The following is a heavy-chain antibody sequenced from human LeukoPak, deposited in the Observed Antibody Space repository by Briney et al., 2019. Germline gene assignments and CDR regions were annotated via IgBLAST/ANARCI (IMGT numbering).Heavy chain of an antibody. CDR1: GSRFTSYR. CDR2: IYPGDSDT. Sequence: GESLKISCKGSGSRFTSYRIGWVRQVPGKGLEWMGIIYPGDSDTRYSPSFQGQVTISADKSISTAYLQWSSLKASDTAMYYCAATYYYDSSGYYYFGTGRMLGAFDIWGQGTMVTVSS. D-gene: IGHD3-22*01. J-gene: IGHJ3*02. CDR3: AATYYYDSSGYYYFGTGRMLGAFDI. V-gene: IGHV5-51*01.